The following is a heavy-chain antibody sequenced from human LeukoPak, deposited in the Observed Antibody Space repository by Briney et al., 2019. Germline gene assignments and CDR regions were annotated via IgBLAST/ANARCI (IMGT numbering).Heavy chain of an antibody. CDR1: GGSISSFY. CDR2: IYYSGST. D-gene: IGHD6-13*01. J-gene: IGHJ6*03. V-gene: IGHV4-59*01. Sequence: SETLSLTCTVSGGSISSFYWSWIRQPPGKGLEWIGYIYYSGSTNYNPSLKSRVTISVDTSKNQFSLKLSSVTAADTAVYYCARGAAAGTGHYYYYYMDVWGKGTTVTVSS. CDR3: ARGAAAGTGHYYYYYMDV.